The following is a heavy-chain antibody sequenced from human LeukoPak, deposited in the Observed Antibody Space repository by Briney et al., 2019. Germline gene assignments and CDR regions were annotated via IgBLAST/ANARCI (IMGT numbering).Heavy chain of an antibody. CDR3: AVPMTTVISLDGMDV. V-gene: IGHV3-11*01. Sequence: GGSLRLSWAASGFTFSDYYMSWIRQAPGKGLEWVSYISSSGSTIYYADSVKGRFTISRDNAKNSLYLQMNSLRAEDTAVYYCAVPMTTVISLDGMDVWGQGTTVTVSS. J-gene: IGHJ6*02. D-gene: IGHD4-17*01. CDR2: ISSSGSTI. CDR1: GFTFSDYY.